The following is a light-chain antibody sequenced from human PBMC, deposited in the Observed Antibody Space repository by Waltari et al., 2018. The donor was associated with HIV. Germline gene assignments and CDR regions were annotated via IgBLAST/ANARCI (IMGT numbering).Light chain of an antibody. J-gene: IGLJ2*01. CDR2: DVS. Sequence: QSALTQPASVSGSPGQSITISCTGTSSDVGGYNLVSWYQQHPGKAPKLMIYDVSKRPPGGSNRFAGAKSGNTASLTISGLQAEDEADYYCCAYAGSTTYVIFGGGTKLTVL. CDR3: CAYAGSTTYVI. V-gene: IGLV2-23*02. CDR1: SSDVGGYNL.